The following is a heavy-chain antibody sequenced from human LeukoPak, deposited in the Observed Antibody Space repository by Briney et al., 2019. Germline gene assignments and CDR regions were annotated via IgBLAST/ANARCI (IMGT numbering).Heavy chain of an antibody. V-gene: IGHV3-23*01. CDR2: ICGSGGST. Sequence: GSLKISCAASGFPLRSYAMSWVRQAPGKGVEWVSAICGSGGSTYYAPSVKGRFTISRDNSKNTLYLQMNSLRVDDTAVYYCGRRVVVVAATNMDVWGKGTTVTVSS. CDR1: GFPLRSYA. D-gene: IGHD2-15*01. CDR3: GRRVVVVAATNMDV. J-gene: IGHJ6*03.